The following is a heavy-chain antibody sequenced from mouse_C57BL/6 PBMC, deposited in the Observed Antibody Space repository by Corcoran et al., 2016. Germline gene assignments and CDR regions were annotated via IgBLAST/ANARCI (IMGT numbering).Heavy chain of an antibody. CDR2: INPNNGGT. CDR1: GYTFTDYN. D-gene: IGHD1-1*01. J-gene: IGHJ3*01. V-gene: IGHV1-18*01. Sequence: EVQLQQSGPELVKPGASVKIPCKASGYTFTDYNMHWVKQSHGKSLEWIGDINPNNGGTIYNQKFKGKATLIVDKSSSTAYMELRSLTSEDTAVYYCAKRGYGSSFWFAYWGQGTLVTVSA. CDR3: AKRGYGSSFWFAY.